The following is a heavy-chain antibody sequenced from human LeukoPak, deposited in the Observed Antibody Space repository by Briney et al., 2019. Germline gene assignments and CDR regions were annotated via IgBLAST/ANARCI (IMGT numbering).Heavy chain of an antibody. CDR3: ARSYDSRTGYAFDI. D-gene: IGHD3-22*01. Sequence: SETLSLTCTVSGGSISSYYWTWVRQPPGKGLEWIGYIYYSGSSNYNPSLKSRVTISVDTSKNQFSLKLSSVTAADTALYYCARSYDSRTGYAFDIWGQGTMVTVSS. CDR2: IYYSGSS. J-gene: IGHJ3*02. CDR1: GGSISSYY. V-gene: IGHV4-59*01.